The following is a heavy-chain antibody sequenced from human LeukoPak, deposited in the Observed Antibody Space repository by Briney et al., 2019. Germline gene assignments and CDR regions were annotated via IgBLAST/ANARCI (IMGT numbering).Heavy chain of an antibody. J-gene: IGHJ2*01. V-gene: IGHV1-69*01. CDR1: GGTFSSYA. CDR2: IIPIFGTA. D-gene: IGHD3-3*01. CDR3: ARDPGVITIFGVVNSLGYFDL. Sequence: SVKVSCKASGGTFSSYAISWVRQAPGQGLEWMGGIIPIFGTANYAQKFQGRVTITADESTSTAYMELSSLRSEDTAVYYCARDPGVITIFGVVNSLGYFDLWGRGTLVTVSS.